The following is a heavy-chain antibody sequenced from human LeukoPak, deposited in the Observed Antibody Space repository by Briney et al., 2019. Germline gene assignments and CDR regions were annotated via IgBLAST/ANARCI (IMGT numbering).Heavy chain of an antibody. D-gene: IGHD2-15*01. J-gene: IGHJ5*02. CDR3: ARADCRMRLDP. Sequence: SQTLSLTCTVSGGSISSGSYYWSWIRQPAGEGLEWIGRIYTSGSTNYNPSLKSRVTISVDTSKNQFSLKLSSVTAADTAVYYCARADCRMRLDPWGQGTLVTVSP. CDR2: IYTSGST. CDR1: GGSISSGSYY. V-gene: IGHV4-61*02.